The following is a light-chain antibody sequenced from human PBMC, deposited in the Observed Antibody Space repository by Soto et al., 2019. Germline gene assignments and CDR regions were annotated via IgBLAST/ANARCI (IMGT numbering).Light chain of an antibody. CDR1: QSVSTN. J-gene: IGKJ1*01. CDR3: QHYVTSLTT. CDR2: GAS. V-gene: IGKV3-20*01. Sequence: EIVMTQSPATLSVSPGERATLSCRASQSVSTNLAWYQQKPGQAPRLLIYGASSRATGIPDRFIGSGSGTDFTLTISRLEPEDFAVYYCQHYVTSLTTFGQGTKVDNK.